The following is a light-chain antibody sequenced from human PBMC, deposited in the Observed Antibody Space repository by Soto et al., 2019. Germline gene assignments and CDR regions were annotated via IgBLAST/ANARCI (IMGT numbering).Light chain of an antibody. CDR1: QSLLHSNGYNY. Sequence: DIVMTQSPLSLPVTPGEPDSISCRSSQSLLHSNGYNYLEWELQKPGQSPQLLIYLGSNRASGVPDRFSGSGSGTDFTLKISRVEAEDVVVYYGMQALQTPPTFGQGTKVEIK. CDR3: MQALQTPPT. V-gene: IGKV2-28*01. J-gene: IGKJ1*01. CDR2: LGS.